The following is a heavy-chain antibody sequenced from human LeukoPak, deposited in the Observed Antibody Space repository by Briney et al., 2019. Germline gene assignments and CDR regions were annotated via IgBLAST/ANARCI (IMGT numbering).Heavy chain of an antibody. Sequence: PGGSLRLSCAASGFTFSVSAMHWVRQAPGKGPEWVSYMSSSSGTIYFADSVKGRFTISRDNAKNSVFLQMKSLRADDTAVYYCTLGELLQPFDYWGQGILVTVSS. CDR3: TLGELLQPFDY. V-gene: IGHV3-48*04. CDR1: GFTFSVSA. CDR2: MSSSSGTI. J-gene: IGHJ4*02. D-gene: IGHD3-16*01.